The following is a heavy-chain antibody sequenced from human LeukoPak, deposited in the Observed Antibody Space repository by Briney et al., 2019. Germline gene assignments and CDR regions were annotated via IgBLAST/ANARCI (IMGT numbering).Heavy chain of an antibody. CDR3: ARSRVQYDFWSGFPYYYYGMDV. J-gene: IGHJ6*02. V-gene: IGHV4-59*01. Sequence: PSETLSLTCTVSGGSISSYYWSWIRQPPGKGLEWIGYIYHSGSTNYNPSLKSRVTISVDTSKNQFSLKLSSVTAADTAVYYCARSRVQYDFWSGFPYYYYGMDVWGQGTTVTVSS. D-gene: IGHD3-3*01. CDR1: GGSISSYY. CDR2: IYHSGST.